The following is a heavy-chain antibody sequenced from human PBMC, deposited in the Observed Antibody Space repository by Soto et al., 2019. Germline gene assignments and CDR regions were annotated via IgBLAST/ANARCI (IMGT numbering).Heavy chain of an antibody. CDR2: IRSKAYGGTT. D-gene: IGHD3-3*01. J-gene: IGHJ6*02. CDR3: TRDYDFWSGYPADYYYYGMDV. Sequence: GGSLRLSCTASGFTFGDYAMSWVRQAPGKGLEWVGFIRSKAYGGTTEYAASVKGRFTISRDDSKSNAYLQMNSLKTEDTAVYYCTRDYDFWSGYPADYYYYGMDVWGQGTTVTVSS. CDR1: GFTFGDYA. V-gene: IGHV3-49*04.